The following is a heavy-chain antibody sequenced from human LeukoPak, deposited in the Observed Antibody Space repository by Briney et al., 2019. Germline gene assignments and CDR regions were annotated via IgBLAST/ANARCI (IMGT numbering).Heavy chain of an antibody. CDR3: ARQGAEQLRFYYYYYYMDV. J-gene: IGHJ6*03. V-gene: IGHV4-39*01. D-gene: IGHD5-18*01. CDR1: GGSISTSNYY. Sequence: PSETLSLTCTVSGGSISTSNYYWGWIRQPPGKGLEWIGNIFYSGSTYYSPSLKSRVTISVDTSKNQFSLKLSSVTAADTAVYYCARQGAEQLRFYYYYYYMDVWGKGTTVTISS. CDR2: IFYSGST.